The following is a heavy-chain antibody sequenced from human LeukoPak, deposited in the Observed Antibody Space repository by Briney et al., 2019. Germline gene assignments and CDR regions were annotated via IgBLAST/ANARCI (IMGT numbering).Heavy chain of an antibody. CDR1: GFTFSNYA. J-gene: IGHJ4*02. D-gene: IGHD2-2*01. CDR3: AKGVVPAAMSGADS. Sequence: GGPLRLSCATSGFTFSNYAITWVRQAPGKGLEWVSTISGTGGSTYYADSVKGRFTISRDNSKNTLYLQMNSLRAEDMAVYYCAKGVVPAAMSGADSWGQGTLVTVSS. CDR2: ISGTGGST. V-gene: IGHV3-23*01.